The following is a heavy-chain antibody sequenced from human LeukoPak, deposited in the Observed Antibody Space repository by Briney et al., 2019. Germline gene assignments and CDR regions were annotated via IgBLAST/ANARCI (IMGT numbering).Heavy chain of an antibody. J-gene: IGHJ3*02. CDR3: AKGGPIAADAFEI. CDR2: IRYDGSNK. Sequence: PGGSLRLSCAASGFTFSSYGMHWVRQAPGKGLEWVAFIRYDGSNKYYADSVKGRFTISRDNSKNTLYLQMNSLRAEDTAVYYCAKGGPIAADAFEIWGQGTMVTVSS. V-gene: IGHV3-30*02. D-gene: IGHD6-13*01. CDR1: GFTFSSYG.